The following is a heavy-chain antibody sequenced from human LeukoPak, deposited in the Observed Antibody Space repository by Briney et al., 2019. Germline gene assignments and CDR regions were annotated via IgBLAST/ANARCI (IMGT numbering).Heavy chain of an antibody. D-gene: IGHD2-21*01. J-gene: IGHJ4*02. Sequence: GGSLRLSCAASGFTFSSYAMSWVRQAPGKGLEWVSAISGSGGSTYYADSVKGRFTISRDNSKNTLYLQMNSLRVDDTAVYYCAKNVRARAQHGVWDYWGQGTLVTVSS. CDR3: AKNVRARAQHGVWDY. CDR2: ISGSGGST. CDR1: GFTFSSYA. V-gene: IGHV3-23*01.